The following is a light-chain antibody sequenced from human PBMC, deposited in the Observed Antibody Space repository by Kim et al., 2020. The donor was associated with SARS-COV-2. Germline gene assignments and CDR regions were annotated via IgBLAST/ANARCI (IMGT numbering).Light chain of an antibody. CDR1: SSDVVGYNY. V-gene: IGLV2-14*03. J-gene: IGLJ2*01. CDR2: DVS. Sequence: GQAITISCTGTSSDVVGYNYVSWYQQHPGKAPKLMIYDVSNRPSGVSNRFSGSKSGNTASLTISGLQAEDEADYYCSSYTSSSTLVFGGGTKLTVL. CDR3: SSYTSSSTLV.